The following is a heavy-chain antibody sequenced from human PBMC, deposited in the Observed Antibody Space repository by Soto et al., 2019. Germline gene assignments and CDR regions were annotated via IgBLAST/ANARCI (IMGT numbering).Heavy chain of an antibody. CDR2: IGSSPTNT. Sequence: PGGSLRLSCAASGFTFSDYFMNWIRQAPGKGLEWVSSIGSSPTNTKYADSVRGRFIVSRDNAKNSLYLQMNSLRADDTAVYYCARCIGIVPTYFDYWGQGSLVTVSS. V-gene: IGHV3-11*03. CDR1: GFTFSDYF. J-gene: IGHJ4*02. CDR3: ARCIGIVPTYFDY. D-gene: IGHD1-26*01.